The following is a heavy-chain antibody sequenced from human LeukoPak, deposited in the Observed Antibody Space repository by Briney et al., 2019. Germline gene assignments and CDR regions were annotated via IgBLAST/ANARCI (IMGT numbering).Heavy chain of an antibody. CDR3: ARVVNTGYYVIGAFDY. CDR2: ISYDGSNK. D-gene: IGHD2/OR15-2a*01. CDR1: GFTFSSYA. Sequence: PGGSLRLSCAASGFTFSSYAMHWVRQAPGKGLEWVAVISYDGSNKYYADSVKGRFTISRDNSKNTLYLQMNSLRAEDTAVYYCARVVNTGYYVIGAFDYWGQGTLVTVSS. J-gene: IGHJ4*02. V-gene: IGHV3-30-3*01.